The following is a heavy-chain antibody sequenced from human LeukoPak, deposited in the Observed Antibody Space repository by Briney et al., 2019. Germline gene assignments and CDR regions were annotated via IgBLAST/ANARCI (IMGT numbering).Heavy chain of an antibody. CDR1: GGSISSYY. CDR3: ARNTMPNFYNWFDP. V-gene: IGHV4-59*01. J-gene: IGHJ5*02. CDR2: IYYSGST. Sequence: PSETLPLTCTVSGGSISSYYWSWIRQPPGKGLEWIGYIYYSGSTNYNPSLKSRVTISVDTSKNQFSLKLSSVTAADTAVYYCARNTMPNFYNWFDPWGQGTLVTVSS. D-gene: IGHD2-2*01.